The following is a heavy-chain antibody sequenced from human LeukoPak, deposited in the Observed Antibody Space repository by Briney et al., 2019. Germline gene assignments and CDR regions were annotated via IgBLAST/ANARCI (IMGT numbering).Heavy chain of an antibody. Sequence: PGGSLRLSCAASGFTFSSYSMNWVRQAPGKGLEWVSSISSSSSYIYYADSVKGRFTISRDNAKNSLYLQMNSLRAEDTAVYYCARDGVGITIFGVAQVIDYWGQGTLVTVSS. CDR2: ISSSSSYI. J-gene: IGHJ4*02. CDR3: ARDGVGITIFGVAQVIDY. CDR1: GFTFSSYS. V-gene: IGHV3-21*01. D-gene: IGHD3-3*01.